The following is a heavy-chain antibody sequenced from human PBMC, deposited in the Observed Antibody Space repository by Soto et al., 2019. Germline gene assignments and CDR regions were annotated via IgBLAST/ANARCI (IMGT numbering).Heavy chain of an antibody. CDR2: ISGSGGTT. CDR3: AKDSWAIFGVPAGEYYAMDA. J-gene: IGHJ6*02. Sequence: GGSLRLSCVASGFTFENYAMSWVRQAPGKGLEWVSAISGSGGTTYYSDSVKGRFTISRDNSKNTVYLQMSDLRVEDAAEYFCAKDSWAIFGVPAGEYYAMDASGQGTTVTVSS. CDR1: GFTFENYA. V-gene: IGHV3-23*01. D-gene: IGHD3-3*01.